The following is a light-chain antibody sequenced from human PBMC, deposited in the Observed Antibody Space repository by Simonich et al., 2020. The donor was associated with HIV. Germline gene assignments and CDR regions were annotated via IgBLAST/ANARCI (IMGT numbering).Light chain of an antibody. V-gene: IGKV1-33*01. CDR3: QQYHNVPLT. CDR1: QDIKNY. Sequence: DIQMTQSPSSLSASVGDRVTITCHASQDIKNYLNWYQQKPGKAPKLLIFDASNLETGVPSRFSGSASGTDFTFAISSLQPEDIATYFCQQYHNVPLTFAGGTKVEIK. CDR2: DAS. J-gene: IGKJ4*01.